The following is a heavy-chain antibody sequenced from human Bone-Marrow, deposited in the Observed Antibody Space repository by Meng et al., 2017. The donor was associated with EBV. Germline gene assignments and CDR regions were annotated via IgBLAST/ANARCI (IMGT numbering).Heavy chain of an antibody. J-gene: IGHJ4*02. V-gene: IGHV4-39*01. Sequence: QLQPPESGPAQVKPSSTLSLTGTVSGDPISSLYYRAVLPQPPGRGREWICSGKYSGSTYYSPSLKSRITVSIDTSRNQFSLRLTSVTAADTALYYCARPFPSIVSPRLDPFGDWGQGTLVTVSS. CDR2: GKYSGST. CDR1: GDPISSLYY. CDR3: ARPFPSIVSPRLDPFGD. D-gene: IGHD5/OR15-5a*01.